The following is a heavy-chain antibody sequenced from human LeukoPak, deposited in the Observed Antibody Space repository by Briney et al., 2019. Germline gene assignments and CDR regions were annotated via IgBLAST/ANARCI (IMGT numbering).Heavy chain of an antibody. Sequence: NPSETLSLTCTVSGGSISSYYWSWVRQPAGKGLEWIGRIYTSGSTNYNPSLKSQVTMSVDTSKNQFSLKLSSVTAADTAVYYCAIYMVGYSGYELLDYWGQGTLVTVSS. CDR1: GGSISSYY. V-gene: IGHV4-4*07. D-gene: IGHD5-12*01. CDR3: AIYMVGYSGYELLDY. CDR2: IYTSGST. J-gene: IGHJ4*02.